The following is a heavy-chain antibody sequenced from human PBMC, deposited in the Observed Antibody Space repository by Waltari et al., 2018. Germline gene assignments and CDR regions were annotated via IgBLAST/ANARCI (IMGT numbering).Heavy chain of an antibody. V-gene: IGHV3-9*03. J-gene: IGHJ6*02. D-gene: IGHD6-13*01. CDR3: AKGVSSWYSFGMDV. CDR2: ISWDSRAR. Sequence: EVKVVESGGGLVQPGRSLRLSCTGSGFSFDNFAMHWVRQAPGKGLEWVSGISWDSRARGYAESVMGRFTISRDNARNSVYLQMNSLRSEDMALYYCAKGVSSWYSFGMDVWGQGTTVTVSS. CDR1: GFSFDNFA.